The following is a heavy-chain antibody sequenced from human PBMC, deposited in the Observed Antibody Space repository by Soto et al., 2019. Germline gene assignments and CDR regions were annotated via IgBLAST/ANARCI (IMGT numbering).Heavy chain of an antibody. V-gene: IGHV4-59*01. Sequence: QVQLQESGPGLVKPSETLSLTCTVSGGSISSYYWSWIRQPPGKGLEWIGYIYYSGSTNYNPSLKSRVTISVDTSKNQFSLKLSSVTAADTAVYYCARDTAMAYYFDYWGQGTLVTVSS. CDR1: GGSISSYY. J-gene: IGHJ4*02. CDR2: IYYSGST. D-gene: IGHD5-18*01. CDR3: ARDTAMAYYFDY.